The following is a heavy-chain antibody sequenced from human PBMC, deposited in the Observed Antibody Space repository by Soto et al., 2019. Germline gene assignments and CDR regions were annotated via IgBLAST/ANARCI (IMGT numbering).Heavy chain of an antibody. CDR3: ARAQGSGFWVS. J-gene: IGHJ4*02. Sequence: QVQLQESGPGLVKPSQTLSLTCTVSGGSISSGDYYWSWIRQPPRKGLEWIGYIYYSGSTYYSPSLKSRVTISVDTSKNQYSLKLSSVTAADTAVYYSARAQGSGFWVSWGQGTLVTVSS. CDR1: GGSISSGDYY. D-gene: IGHD3-10*01. CDR2: IYYSGST. V-gene: IGHV4-30-4*01.